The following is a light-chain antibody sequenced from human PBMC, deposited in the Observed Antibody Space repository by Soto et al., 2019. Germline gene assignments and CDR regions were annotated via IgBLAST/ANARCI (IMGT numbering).Light chain of an antibody. CDR3: GSWDSSLSAYV. J-gene: IGLJ1*01. CDR2: EGT. Sequence: QSALTQPASVSGSPGQSITISCSGTTSDVGGYNLVSWYQQHTAKAPKLLIYEGTQRPSGIPDRFSGSKSGTSATLGITGFQTGDEADYYCGSWDSSLSAYVFGTGTKLTVL. CDR1: TSDVGGYNL. V-gene: IGLV2-14*02.